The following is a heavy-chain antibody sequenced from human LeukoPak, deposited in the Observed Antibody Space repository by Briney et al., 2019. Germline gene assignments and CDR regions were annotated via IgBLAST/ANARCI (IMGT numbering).Heavy chain of an antibody. CDR2: IKQDGSEK. CDR3: ARDQSAGASDI. V-gene: IGHV3-7*01. Sequence: GGSLRLSCAASGFTFSSYWMSWVRQAPGKGLEWVANIKQDGSEKYYVDSVKGRFTISRDNAKNSLYLQMNSLRVDDTAVYYCARDQSAGASDIWGQGTMVTVS. J-gene: IGHJ3*02. CDR1: GFTFSSYW.